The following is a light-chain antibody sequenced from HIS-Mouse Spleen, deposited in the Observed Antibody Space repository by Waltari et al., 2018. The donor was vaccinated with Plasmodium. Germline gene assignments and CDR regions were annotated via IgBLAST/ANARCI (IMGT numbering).Light chain of an antibody. V-gene: IGLV3-10*01. J-gene: IGLJ3*02. CDR1: ALPKKY. CDR3: YSTDSSGNHRV. Sequence: SYELTQPPSVSVSPGQTARITCSGDALPKKYAYWYQQKSGQAPVLGIYEDSKRPSGIPDRLSGSRSGTMATLTISGAQVEDEADYYCYSTDSSGNHRVFGGGTKLTVL. CDR2: EDS.